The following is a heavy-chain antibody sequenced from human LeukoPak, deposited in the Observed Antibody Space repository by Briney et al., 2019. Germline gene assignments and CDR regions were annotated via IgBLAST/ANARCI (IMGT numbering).Heavy chain of an antibody. CDR1: EFPFSDFS. Sequence: GGSLRLSCATSEFPFSDFSMSWVRQAPGKGLEWISTTNSGGTSTYYAESVKGRFTISRDNSKNTLYLQMSSLRVEDTAVYYCAKQSYARSLGEGGPGTLVSVSS. J-gene: IGHJ4*02. CDR2: TNSGGTST. D-gene: IGHD2-8*01. CDR3: AKQSYARSLGE. V-gene: IGHV3-23*01.